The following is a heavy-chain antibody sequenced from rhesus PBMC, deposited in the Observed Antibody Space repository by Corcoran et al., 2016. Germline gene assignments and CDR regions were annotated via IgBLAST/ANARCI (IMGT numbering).Heavy chain of an antibody. CDR2: IYWNDDK. CDR3: AREKWVQFDFDY. V-gene: IGHV2-1*01. J-gene: IGHJ4*01. Sequence: QVTLKESGPALVKPTQTLTLTCTFSGFSLSTSGMGVGWIRQPSRKTLEWLAHIYWNDDKYYSTSMKSRLTIAKDTSKNQVVLTMTNMDPVDTATYYCAREKWVQFDFDYWGQGVLVTVSS. CDR1: GFSLSTSGMG. D-gene: IGHD5-24*01.